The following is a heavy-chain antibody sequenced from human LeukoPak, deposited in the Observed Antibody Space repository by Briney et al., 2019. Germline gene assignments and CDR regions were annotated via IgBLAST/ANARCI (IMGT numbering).Heavy chain of an antibody. CDR1: GGSISSYY. V-gene: IGHV4-59*01. CDR2: IYSSGST. J-gene: IGHJ4*02. Sequence: SETLSLTCTVSGGSISSYYWSWIRQSPGEGLEYIAYIYSSGSTNYNPSLNSRVTISLDTSKTQFSLKLSSVTAADTAVYYCARDPGSQFDFWGQGTLVTVSS. CDR3: ARDPGSQFDF. D-gene: IGHD6-13*01.